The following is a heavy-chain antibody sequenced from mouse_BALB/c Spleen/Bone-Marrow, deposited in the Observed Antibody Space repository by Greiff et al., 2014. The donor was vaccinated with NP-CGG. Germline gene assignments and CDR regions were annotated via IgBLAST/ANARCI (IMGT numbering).Heavy chain of an antibody. Sequence: VQLQQSRAELVRPGASVKLSCKASGYSFTIYWMNWVKQSPGQGLEWIGMIHPSDIETRLNQKFKDKATLTVDKSSNTAYMQLSSPTSEDSAVYYCARGEITAFAYWGQGTLVTVSA. CDR1: GYSFTIYW. CDR3: ARGEITAFAY. CDR2: IHPSDIET. D-gene: IGHD2-4*01. V-gene: IGHV1-61*01. J-gene: IGHJ3*01.